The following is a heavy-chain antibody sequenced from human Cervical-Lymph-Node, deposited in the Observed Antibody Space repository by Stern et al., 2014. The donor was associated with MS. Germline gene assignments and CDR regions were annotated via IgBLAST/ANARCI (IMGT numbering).Heavy chain of an antibody. J-gene: IGHJ4*02. CDR3: AHRDDWQLDFAY. CDR1: GFSLTTNGVA. V-gene: IGHV2-5*02. CDR2: IYWDDDT. Sequence: QITLKESGPTLVIPTQTLTLTCTFSGFSLTTNGVAGGRIRQPPGKDLEWLALIYWDDDTRYSPSLKSRLTITKDTSKNQVLLTMTNVEPVDTATYYCAHRDDWQLDFAYWGQGILVTVSS. D-gene: IGHD6-6*01.